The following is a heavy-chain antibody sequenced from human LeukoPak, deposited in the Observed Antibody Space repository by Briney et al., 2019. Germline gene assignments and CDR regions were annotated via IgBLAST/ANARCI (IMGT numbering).Heavy chain of an antibody. V-gene: IGHV3-30*18. Sequence: GGSLRLSCAVSGFTFRSYGMHWVRQAPGKGLEWVAVISNDGSNKNYADYVKGRFTISRDNSGNTLYLQMNSLRAEDTAVYYCAKVPGNSGYSYFDYWGQGALVIVSS. CDR1: GFTFRSYG. J-gene: IGHJ4*02. CDR2: ISNDGSNK. D-gene: IGHD3-22*01. CDR3: AKVPGNSGYSYFDY.